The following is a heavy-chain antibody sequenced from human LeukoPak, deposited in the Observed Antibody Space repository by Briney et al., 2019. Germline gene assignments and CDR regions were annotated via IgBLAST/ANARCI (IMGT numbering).Heavy chain of an antibody. J-gene: IGHJ4*02. V-gene: IGHV3-21*04. D-gene: IGHD2-15*01. CDR1: GFTFSSYT. CDR3: AKAPVTTCSGAYCYPFDY. CDR2: ISRSNIYK. Sequence: GGSLRLSCAASGFTFSSYTMNWVRLAPGKGLEWVSSISRSNIYKYYADSVKGRFTISRDNAKNSLYLQMNSLRAGDAAVYYCAKAPVTTCSGAYCYPFDYWSQGTLVTVSS.